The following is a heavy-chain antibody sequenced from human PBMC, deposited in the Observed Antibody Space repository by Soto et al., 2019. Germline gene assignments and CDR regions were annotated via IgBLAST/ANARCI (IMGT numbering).Heavy chain of an antibody. D-gene: IGHD3-9*01. CDR1: GFTVSSNY. V-gene: IGHV3-53*01. J-gene: IGHJ5*02. CDR3: ARTRPDRLTGYYTGRGWFDP. CDR2: IYSGGST. Sequence: GGSLRLSCAASGFTVSSNYMSWVRQAPGKGLEWVSVIYSGGSTYYADSVKGRFTISRDNSKNTLYLQMNSLRAEDTAVYYCARTRPDRLTGYYTGRGWFDPWGQGTLVTVSS.